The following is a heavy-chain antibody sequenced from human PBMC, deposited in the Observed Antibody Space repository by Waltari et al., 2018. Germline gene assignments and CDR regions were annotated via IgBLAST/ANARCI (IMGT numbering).Heavy chain of an antibody. CDR2: IIPIFGTA. CDR1: GGTFSSYA. D-gene: IGHD3-9*01. J-gene: IGHJ4*02. Sequence: QVQLVQSGAEVKKPGSSVKVSCKASGGTFSSYAISWVRQAPGQGLEWMGRIIPIFGTANYAQKFQGRVTMTRDTSISTAYMELSRLRSDDTAVYYCARGGRRFDWDYWGQGTLVTVSS. CDR3: ARGGRRFDWDY. V-gene: IGHV1-69*05.